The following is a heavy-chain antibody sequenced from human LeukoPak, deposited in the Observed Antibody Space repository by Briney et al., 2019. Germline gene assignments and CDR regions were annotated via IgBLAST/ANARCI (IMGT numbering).Heavy chain of an antibody. D-gene: IGHD1-26*01. J-gene: IGHJ2*01. CDR2: IYTSGST. V-gene: IGHV4-59*10. Sequence: SETLSLTCAVYGGSFSGYYWSWIRQPAGKGLEWIGRIYTSGSTNYNPSLKSRVTMSVDTSENQFSLKLSSVTAADTAVYYCARGLLVGSTLGRHNWYFDLWGRGTLVTVSS. CDR1: GGSFSGYY. CDR3: ARGLLVGSTLGRHNWYFDL.